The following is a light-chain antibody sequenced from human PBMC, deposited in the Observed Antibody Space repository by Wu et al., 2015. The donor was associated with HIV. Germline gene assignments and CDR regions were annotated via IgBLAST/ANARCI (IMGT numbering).Light chain of an antibody. J-gene: IGKJ2*01. V-gene: IGKV3-20*01. CDR3: QQYGSSFVT. Sequence: EFVLTQSPGTLSLSPGERATLSRRASQSISSAYLVWYQQKPGQAPRLLIYGASTRATGIPDRFSGSGSGTDFTLTISRLEPEDFAVYYCQQYGSSFVTFGQGTKLEIK. CDR1: QSISSAY. CDR2: GAS.